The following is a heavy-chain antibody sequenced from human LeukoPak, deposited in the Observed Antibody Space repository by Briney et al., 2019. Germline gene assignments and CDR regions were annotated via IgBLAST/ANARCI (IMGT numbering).Heavy chain of an antibody. CDR1: GYTFTSYY. CDR3: ARPSYCVADNCGYWLDP. D-gene: IGHD2-21*01. CDR2: INPSGGST. V-gene: IGHV1-46*01. Sequence: PGASVKVSCKASGYTFTSYYMHWVRQAPGQGLEWMGIINPSGGSTSYAQKFQGRVTMTRDTSTSTVYMELSSLRSEDTAVYYCARPSYCVADNCGYWLDPWGPGTLVTVSS. J-gene: IGHJ5*02.